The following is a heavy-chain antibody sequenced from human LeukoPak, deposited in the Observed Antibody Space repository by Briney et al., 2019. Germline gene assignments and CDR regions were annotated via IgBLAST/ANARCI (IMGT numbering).Heavy chain of an antibody. Sequence: GRSLRLSCAASGXTFSSYGMHWVRQAPGKGLEWVVVIWYDGSNKYYADSVKGRFTISRDNSKNTLYLQMNSLRAEDTAVYYCARAPTSYYYFDYWGQGTLVTVSS. V-gene: IGHV3-33*01. CDR3: ARAPTSYYYFDY. CDR2: IWYDGSNK. J-gene: IGHJ4*02. CDR1: GXTFSSYG. D-gene: IGHD1-26*01.